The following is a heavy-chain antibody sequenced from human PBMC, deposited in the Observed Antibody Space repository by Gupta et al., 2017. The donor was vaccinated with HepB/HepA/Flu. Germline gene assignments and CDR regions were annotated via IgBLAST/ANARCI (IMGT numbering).Heavy chain of an antibody. CDR2: ISASGGSGK. V-gene: IGHV3-23*01. J-gene: IGHJ2*01. CDR3: AKGPWSFDL. CDR1: GFSFRSYA. Sequence: VQLLESGGGSIQPGGSLRLSCAASGFSFRSYAMAWVRQAPGKGLEWVSTISASGGSGKYYADSVKGRFSISRDNSKNTMDLQMNSLKAEDTAVYYCAKGPWSFDLWGRGTLVTVSS.